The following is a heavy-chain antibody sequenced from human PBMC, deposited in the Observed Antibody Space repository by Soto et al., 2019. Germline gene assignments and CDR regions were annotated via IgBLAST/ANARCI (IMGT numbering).Heavy chain of an antibody. CDR3: ARDHNFGFILYAMDV. V-gene: IGHV1-46*01. CDR1: GYTFTSYS. J-gene: IGHJ6*02. Sequence: ASVKVSCKASGYTFTSYSMHWVRQAPGQGLEWMGIINPSSGRTSYAQNFQGRVTMTSDTSTSIVYMEMSSLKSEDTAVYYCARDHNFGFILYAMDVWGQGTTVTV. D-gene: IGHD2-15*01. CDR2: INPSSGRT.